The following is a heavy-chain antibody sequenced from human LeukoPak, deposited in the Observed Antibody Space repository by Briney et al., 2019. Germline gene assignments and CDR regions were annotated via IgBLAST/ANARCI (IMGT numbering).Heavy chain of an antibody. D-gene: IGHD5-18*01. V-gene: IGHV3-21*01. CDR2: ISSSSSYI. CDR1: EFSVGSNY. Sequence: PGGSLRLSCAASEFSVGSNYMTWVRQAPGKGLEWVSSISSSSSYIYYSDSVKGRFTISRDDAKNSLYLQMNSLRAEDTAVYYCARGLGSYAYSDAFDVWGQGTMVTVSS. CDR3: ARGLGSYAYSDAFDV. J-gene: IGHJ3*01.